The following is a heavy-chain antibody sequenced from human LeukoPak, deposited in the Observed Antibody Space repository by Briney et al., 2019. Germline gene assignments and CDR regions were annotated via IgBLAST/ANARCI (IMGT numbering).Heavy chain of an antibody. V-gene: IGHV4-59*01. D-gene: IGHD6-13*01. J-gene: IGHJ4*02. Sequence: SETLPLTCSVSGGSLYTYYWSWIRQSPGKGLEWIGYIYHSGSTNYNPSLKSRVTISVDTSKNQFSLKLSSVTAADTAVYYCARVNRAVAAALDYWGQGTLVTVSS. CDR1: GGSLYTYY. CDR2: IYHSGST. CDR3: ARVNRAVAAALDY.